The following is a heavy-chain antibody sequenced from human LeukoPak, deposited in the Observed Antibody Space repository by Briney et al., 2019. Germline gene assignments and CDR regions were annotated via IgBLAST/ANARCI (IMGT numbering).Heavy chain of an antibody. CDR3: ARYSSSST. J-gene: IGHJ4*02. D-gene: IGHD6-6*01. CDR2: ISYDGSNK. CDR1: GFTFSSYA. Sequence: PGRSLRLSCAAPGFTFSSYAMHWVRQAPGKGLEWVAVISYDGSNKYYADSVKGRFTISRDNSKNTLYLQMNSLRAEDTAVYYCARYSSSSTWGQGTLVTVSS. V-gene: IGHV3-30-3*01.